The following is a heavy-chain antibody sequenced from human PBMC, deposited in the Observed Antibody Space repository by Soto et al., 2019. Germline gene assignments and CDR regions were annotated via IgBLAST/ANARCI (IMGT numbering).Heavy chain of an antibody. CDR2: INKDGSEK. CDR3: ARGDYGGGADS. CDR1: GFTFTTCW. V-gene: IGHV3-7*03. Sequence: EVQLVESGGGLVQPGGSLRLSCEASGFTFTTCWMTWVRQAPGKGLEWVANINKDGSEKFYVDSVKGRFTISRDNAKNSLFLQMNSLRAEDTAVYYCARGDYGGGADSWGQGTLVTVSS. D-gene: IGHD4-17*01. J-gene: IGHJ5*01.